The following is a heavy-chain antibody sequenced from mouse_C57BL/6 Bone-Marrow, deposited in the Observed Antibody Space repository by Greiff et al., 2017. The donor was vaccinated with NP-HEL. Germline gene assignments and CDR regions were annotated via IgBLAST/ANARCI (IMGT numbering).Heavy chain of an antibody. D-gene: IGHD2-2*01. V-gene: IGHV2-3*01. CDR1: GFSLTSYG. CDR2: IWGDGST. J-gene: IGHJ1*03. CDR3: AKPTVGVTTNSWYFDV. Sequence: VKLMESGPGLVAPSQSLSITCTVSGFSLTSYGVSWVRQPPGKGLEWLGVIWGDGSTNYHSALISRLSISKDNSKSQVFLKLNSLQTDDTATYYCAKPTVGVTTNSWYFDVWGTGTTVTVSS.